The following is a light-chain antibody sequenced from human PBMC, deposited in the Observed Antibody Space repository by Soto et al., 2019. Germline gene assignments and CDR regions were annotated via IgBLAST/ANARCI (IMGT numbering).Light chain of an antibody. CDR2: EVT. CDR1: NSDIGGYNL. J-gene: IGLJ1*01. CDR3: SSYTNSATLGV. Sequence: QSVLTRPGSVSGSPGQSITIYCTGTNSDIGGYNLVSWFQHHPGKAPKLVIYEVTHRPSGISNRFSGSKSGNTASLTISGLQAEDEASYYCSSYTNSATLGVFGTGTKLTVL. V-gene: IGLV2-14*01.